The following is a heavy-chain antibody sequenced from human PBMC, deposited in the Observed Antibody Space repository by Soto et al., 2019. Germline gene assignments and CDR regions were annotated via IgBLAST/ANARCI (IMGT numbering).Heavy chain of an antibody. D-gene: IGHD2-21*02. Sequence: SQPLSLPCAISGDSVSSNSAAWNWIRQSPSRGLEWLGRTYYRSKWYNDYAVSVKSRITINPDTSKNQFSLQLNSVTPEDTAVYYCARLLGRAEGGGDCYSSWFDPWGKGNLVTV. CDR1: GDSVSSNSAA. V-gene: IGHV6-1*01. CDR3: ARLLGRAEGGGDCYSSWFDP. J-gene: IGHJ5*02. CDR2: TYYRSKWYN.